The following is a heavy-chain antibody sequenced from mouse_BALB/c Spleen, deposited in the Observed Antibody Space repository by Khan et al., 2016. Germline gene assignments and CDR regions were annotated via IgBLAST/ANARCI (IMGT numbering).Heavy chain of an antibody. Sequence: QVQLQQSGAELVRPGSSVKISCKASGYAFSGYWMNWVKQRPGQGLEWIGQLYPGDGDTNYNGKFTGKATLTADKSSSTAYIHLHSLTSEDSAGYFCARGTPFASWGQGTLVTVSA. CDR2: LYPGDGDT. J-gene: IGHJ3*01. CDR3: ARGTPFAS. V-gene: IGHV1-80*01. CDR1: GYAFSGYW. D-gene: IGHD2-14*01.